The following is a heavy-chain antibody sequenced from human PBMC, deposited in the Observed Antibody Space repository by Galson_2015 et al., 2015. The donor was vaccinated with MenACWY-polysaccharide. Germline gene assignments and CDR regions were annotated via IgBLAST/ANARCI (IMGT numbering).Heavy chain of an antibody. D-gene: IGHD3-16*01. CDR2: INPDSGAA. CDR1: GYTFTDYY. J-gene: IGHJ4*02. CDR3: ARFGVKSTDY. V-gene: IGHV1-2*06. Sequence: VKVSCKASGYTFTDYYMHWVRQAPGQGLELMGRINPDSGAASYAQKFQGRVTMTRDTSISTAYMELNSLESDDTAVYYCARFGVKSTDYWGQGTLVTVSS.